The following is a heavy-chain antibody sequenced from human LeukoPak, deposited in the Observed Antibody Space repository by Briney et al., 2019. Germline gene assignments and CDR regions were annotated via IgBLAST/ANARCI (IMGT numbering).Heavy chain of an antibody. D-gene: IGHD2-2*01. CDR1: RFPFSSHW. Sequence: GGSLRLSCAASRFPFSSHWMSWVRQAPGKGLEWVGNIKQDGSEKYYVDSVKGRFTISRDNAKNSLYLQMNGLRAEDTAVYYCAREGYQFLSNNYYYCIDVWGKGTTVTVSS. CDR2: IKQDGSEK. J-gene: IGHJ6*03. V-gene: IGHV3-7*01. CDR3: AREGYQFLSNNYYYCIDV.